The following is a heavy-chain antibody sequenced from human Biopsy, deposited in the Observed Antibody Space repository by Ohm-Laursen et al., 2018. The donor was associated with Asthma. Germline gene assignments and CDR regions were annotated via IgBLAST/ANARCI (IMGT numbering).Heavy chain of an antibody. CDR3: ARGDSSNWSHYYFDY. CDR2: IYSGGTS. D-gene: IGHD3-22*01. J-gene: IGHJ4*02. CDR1: GFAVSSDY. Sequence: SLRLSCAASGFAVSSDYMFWVRRAPGKGLEWVSVIYSGGTSHTADSARGWFTISRDYSKNTLYLQMHSLRAEDTAVYYCARGDSSNWSHYYFDYWGQGTLVTVSS. V-gene: IGHV3-53*01.